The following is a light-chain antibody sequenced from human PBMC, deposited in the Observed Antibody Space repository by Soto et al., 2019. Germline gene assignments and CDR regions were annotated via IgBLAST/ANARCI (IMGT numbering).Light chain of an antibody. Sequence: DVQVTQSPSTLSASIGDKVTITCRATQSISSWLAWYQQIPGKAPKLLIFDASNLESGVPSRFSGSGSGTDFTFTISSLQPEDIATYYCQQYETLPITSGQLARLAI. V-gene: IGKV1-33*01. CDR3: QQYETLPIT. J-gene: IGKJ5*01. CDR2: DAS. CDR1: QSISSW.